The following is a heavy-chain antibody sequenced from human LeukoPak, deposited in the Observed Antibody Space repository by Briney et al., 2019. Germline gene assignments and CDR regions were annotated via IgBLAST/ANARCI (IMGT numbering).Heavy chain of an antibody. V-gene: IGHV3-23*01. CDR2: ISGSGVGT. J-gene: IGHJ4*02. CDR1: GFTFSSYA. CDR3: AKDRSSGGSCYNY. Sequence: GGSLRLSCAASGFTFSSYAMSWVRQAPGKGLEWVSTISGSGVGTHYADSVKGRFTISRDNSKNTLYLQMNSLRAEDTAVYYCAKDRSSGGSCYNYWGQGTLVTVSS. D-gene: IGHD2-15*01.